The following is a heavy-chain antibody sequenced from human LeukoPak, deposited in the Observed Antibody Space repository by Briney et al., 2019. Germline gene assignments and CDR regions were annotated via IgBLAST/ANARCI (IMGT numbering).Heavy chain of an antibody. D-gene: IGHD3-22*01. CDR1: GGSINNYTYY. Sequence: SETLSLTCTVSGGSINNYTYYWGWIRQPPEKGLEWIGSVYYSGSTNYNPSLKSRVTISVDTSKNQFSLKLSSVTAADTAVYYCARGRSRRTMISRREPWFDPWGQGTLVTVSS. CDR2: VYYSGST. V-gene: IGHV4-39*07. CDR3: ARGRSRRTMISRREPWFDP. J-gene: IGHJ5*02.